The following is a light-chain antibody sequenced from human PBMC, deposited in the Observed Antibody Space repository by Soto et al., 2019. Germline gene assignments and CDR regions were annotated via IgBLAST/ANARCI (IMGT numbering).Light chain of an antibody. CDR2: GAS. J-gene: IGKJ1*01. CDR3: LQYNTWPWT. V-gene: IGKV3-15*01. Sequence: TQSPATVSVSPGERATVSCRASQSLSRNLAWYQQKPGQAPTLLILGASERVNGIPARFSGSGSGTEFTLSISSLQSNYFAIYYCLQYNTWPWTFGQGTKVEI. CDR1: QSLSRN.